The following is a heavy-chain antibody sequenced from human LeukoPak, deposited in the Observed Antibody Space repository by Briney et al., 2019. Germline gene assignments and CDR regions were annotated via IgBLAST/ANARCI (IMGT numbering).Heavy chain of an antibody. CDR2: IDYSGST. CDR3: ARVFPPRLLADSSGYYQFDP. Sequence: PSETLSLTCTVSGGSISSSYWSWLRQPPGKGLEWIGYIDYSGSTNYNPSLKSRVTISVDTSKNQFSLKLSSLTAADTAVYYCARVFPPRLLADSSGYYQFDPWGQGTLVTVSS. J-gene: IGHJ5*02. V-gene: IGHV4-59*01. D-gene: IGHD3-22*01. CDR1: GGSISSSY.